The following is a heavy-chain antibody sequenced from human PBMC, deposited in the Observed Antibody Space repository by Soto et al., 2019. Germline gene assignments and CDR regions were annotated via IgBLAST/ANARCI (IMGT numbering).Heavy chain of an antibody. CDR2: ISYDGSNK. D-gene: IGHD3-22*01. CDR1: GFTFSSYG. CDR3: ARGRYYYDSSGYYRPPDY. V-gene: IGHV3-30*03. J-gene: IGHJ4*02. Sequence: QVQLVESGGGVVQPGRSLRLSCAASGFTFSSYGMHWVRQAPGKGLEWVAVISYDGSNKYYADSVKGRFTISRDNSKNTLYLQMNSLRAEDTAVYYCARGRYYYDSSGYYRPPDYWGQGTLVTVSS.